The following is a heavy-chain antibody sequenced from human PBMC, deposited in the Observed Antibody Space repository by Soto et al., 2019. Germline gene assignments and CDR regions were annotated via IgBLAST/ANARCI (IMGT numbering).Heavy chain of an antibody. V-gene: IGHV1-18*01. CDR1: GYTFSDYA. CDR2: ISASTRNT. Sequence: QVQLVQSGGEVKKPGASVKVSCQASGYTFSDYAISWVRQAPGQGLECMGWISASTRNTDQAQNFQGRVILTLDTSTNTDYMELRSLRSEDTAVYYCVRCYCSVGSCYACWHFDLWGRGTLVTVSS. D-gene: IGHD2-15*01. CDR3: VRCYCSVGSCYACWHFDL. J-gene: IGHJ2*01.